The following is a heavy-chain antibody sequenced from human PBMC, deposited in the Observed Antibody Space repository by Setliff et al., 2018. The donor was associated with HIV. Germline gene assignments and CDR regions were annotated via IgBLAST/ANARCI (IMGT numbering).Heavy chain of an antibody. CDR3: ARVYGSGSYYLFDY. D-gene: IGHD3-10*01. V-gene: IGHV4-30-4*08. Sequence: SETLSLTCTVSGDSIISGDYYWSWIRQSPGKGLEWIGHIHYKGNIDYNASLKSRLAISSDTSKNQFSLNLTSVTAAVTAVYYCARVYGSGSYYLFDYWGQGILVTVSS. CDR1: GDSIISGDYY. CDR2: IHYKGNI. J-gene: IGHJ4*02.